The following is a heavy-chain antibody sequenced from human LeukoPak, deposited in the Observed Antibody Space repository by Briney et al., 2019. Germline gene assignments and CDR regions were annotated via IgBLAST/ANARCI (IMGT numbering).Heavy chain of an antibody. CDR2: INPNSGGT. V-gene: IGHV1-2*02. D-gene: IGHD6-13*01. J-gene: IGHJ6*03. CDR1: GYTFTGYY. Sequence: ASVKVSCKASGYTFTGYYMHWVRQAPGQGLEWMGWINPNSGGTNYAQKVQGRVTMTRDTSISTAYMELSRLRSDDTAVYYCARGPADSSSWWGGYYYYYYMDVWGKGTTVTISS. CDR3: ARGPADSSSWWGGYYYYYYMDV.